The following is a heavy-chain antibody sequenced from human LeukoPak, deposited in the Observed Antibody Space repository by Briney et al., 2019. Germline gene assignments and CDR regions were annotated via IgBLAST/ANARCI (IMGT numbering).Heavy chain of an antibody. CDR3: ALNLYYYDSSGFAFDI. Sequence: SVKVSCKASGGTFSSYAISWVRQAPGQGLEWMGGIIPIFGTANYAQKFEGRVTITADESTSTAYMELSSLRSEDTAVYYCALNLYYYDSSGFAFDIWGQGTMVTVSS. D-gene: IGHD3-22*01. V-gene: IGHV1-69*01. J-gene: IGHJ3*02. CDR2: IIPIFGTA. CDR1: GGTFSSYA.